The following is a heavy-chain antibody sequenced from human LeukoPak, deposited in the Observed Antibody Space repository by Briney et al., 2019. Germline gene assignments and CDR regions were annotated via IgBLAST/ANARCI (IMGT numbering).Heavy chain of an antibody. CDR1: GFTVSSSY. J-gene: IGHJ4*02. D-gene: IGHD6-13*01. V-gene: IGHV3-53*01. CDR2: IYSDTRT. CDR3: AGGGIAAAAFY. Sequence: GGSLRLSCAASGFTVSSSYMSWVRQAPGKGLEWVSVIYSDTRTYYADSVKGRFTISSDNSKNTLYLQMNSLRAEDTAVYYCAGGGIAAAAFYWGQGTLVTVSS.